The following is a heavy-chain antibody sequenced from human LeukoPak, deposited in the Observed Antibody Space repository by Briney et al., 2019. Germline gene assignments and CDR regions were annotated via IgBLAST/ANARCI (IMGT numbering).Heavy chain of an antibody. J-gene: IGHJ5*02. CDR1: GGSISSYY. Sequence: PSETLSLTCTVSGGSISSYYWSWIRQPPGKGLEWIGYIYYSGSTNYNPSLKSRVTISVDTSKNQFSLKLSSVTAADTAVYYCARDQGGSAIVVVPAAKGWFDPWGQGTLVTVSS. D-gene: IGHD2-2*01. CDR3: ARDQGGSAIVVVPAAKGWFDP. V-gene: IGHV4-59*12. CDR2: IYYSGST.